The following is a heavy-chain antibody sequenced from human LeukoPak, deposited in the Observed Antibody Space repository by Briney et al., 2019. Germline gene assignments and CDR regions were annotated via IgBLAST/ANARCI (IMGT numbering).Heavy chain of an antibody. CDR1: GYRFTNSW. CDR3: ARRIAAEAFDI. CDR2: IYPGDSDT. D-gene: IGHD6-25*01. J-gene: IGHJ3*02. Sequence: GESLKISCKASGYRFTNSWIGWVRQMPGKGLEWMGIIYPGDSDTRYSPSFQGQVTISADKSISTAYLQWSGLKASDTAMYYCARRIAAEAFDIWGQGTMVTVSA. V-gene: IGHV5-51*01.